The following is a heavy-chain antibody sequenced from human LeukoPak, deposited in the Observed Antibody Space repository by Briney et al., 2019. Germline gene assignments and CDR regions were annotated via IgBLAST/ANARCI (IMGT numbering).Heavy chain of an antibody. CDR1: GFTFSSYW. V-gene: IGHV3-74*01. Sequence: GGSLRLSCAASGFTFSSYWMHWVRQAPGKGLVWVSRINSDGSSTSYADSVKGRFTISRDNAKNTLYLQMNSLRVEDTAVYYCARDRYCSSTSCYHVAWFDPWGQGTLVTVSS. CDR2: INSDGSST. D-gene: IGHD2-2*01. J-gene: IGHJ5*02. CDR3: ARDRYCSSTSCYHVAWFDP.